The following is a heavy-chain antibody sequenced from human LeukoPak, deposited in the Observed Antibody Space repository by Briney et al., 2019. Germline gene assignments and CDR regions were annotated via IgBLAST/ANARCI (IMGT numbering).Heavy chain of an antibody. CDR2: IYHSGST. CDR1: GYSISSGYY. Sequence: SETLSLTCTVSGYSISSGYYWGWIRQPPGKGLEWIGSIYHSGSTYYNPSLKSRVTISVDTSKNQFSLKLSSVTAADTAVYYCARDSSGWYHWGQETLVTASS. J-gene: IGHJ5*02. D-gene: IGHD6-19*01. CDR3: ARDSSGWYH. V-gene: IGHV4-38-2*02.